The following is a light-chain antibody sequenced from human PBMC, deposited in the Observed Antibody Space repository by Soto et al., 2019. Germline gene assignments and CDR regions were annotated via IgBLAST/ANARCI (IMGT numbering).Light chain of an antibody. CDR1: QGISSA. J-gene: IGKJ4*01. CDR2: DAS. Sequence: AIQLTQSPSSLPASVGDRVIISCRASQGISSALAWYQQKPGRAPRLMIYDASSLQSGVPSRFSGSRSGTDFTLTISSLHPEDFATYYCQQFHSYVLTFGGGTKVVIK. V-gene: IGKV1-13*02. CDR3: QQFHSYVLT.